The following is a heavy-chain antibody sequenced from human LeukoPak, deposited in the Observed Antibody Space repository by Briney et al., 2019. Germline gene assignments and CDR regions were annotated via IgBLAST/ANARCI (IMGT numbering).Heavy chain of an antibody. J-gene: IGHJ4*02. Sequence: TSVKVSCKASGFTFTSSAVQWVRQARGQRLEWIGWIVVGSGNTDYAQKFQERVTITRDMSTSTAYMELSSLRSEDTAVYYCAAFLVGATLPFDYWGQGTLVTVSS. CDR3: AAFLVGATLPFDY. CDR2: IVVGSGNT. D-gene: IGHD1-26*01. CDR1: GFTFTSSA. V-gene: IGHV1-58*01.